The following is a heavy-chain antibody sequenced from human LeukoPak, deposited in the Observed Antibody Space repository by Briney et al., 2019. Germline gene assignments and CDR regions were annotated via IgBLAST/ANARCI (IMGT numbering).Heavy chain of an antibody. CDR3: ARSRPGYSYAIPAFPFDY. Sequence: ASVKVSCKASGYTFTSYYMHWVRQARGQGLEWMGIINPSGGSTSYAQKFQGRVTMTRDTSTSTVYMELSSLRSEDTAVYYCARSRPGYSYAIPAFPFDYWGQGTLVTVSS. D-gene: IGHD5-18*01. CDR2: INPSGGST. CDR1: GYTFTSYY. J-gene: IGHJ4*02. V-gene: IGHV1-46*01.